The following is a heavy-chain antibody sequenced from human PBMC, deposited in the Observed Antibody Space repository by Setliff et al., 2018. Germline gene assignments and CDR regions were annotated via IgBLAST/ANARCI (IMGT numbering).Heavy chain of an antibody. CDR2: INPNAGNI. V-gene: IGHV1-2*02. CDR1: GYTFTAYY. Sequence: GASVKVSCKASGYTFTAYYIHWVRQAPGQGLEWMGWINPNAGNINYIQKFQGRVTMTRDTSISTAYMELRRLKSDDTAVYYCARVVDMGWFDPWGQGTLVTVSS. CDR3: ARVVDMGWFDP. J-gene: IGHJ5*02.